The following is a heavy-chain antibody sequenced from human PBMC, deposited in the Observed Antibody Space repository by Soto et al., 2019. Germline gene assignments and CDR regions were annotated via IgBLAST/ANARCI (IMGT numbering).Heavy chain of an antibody. J-gene: IGHJ4*02. CDR3: ARAQEVGAHFFDT. CDR1: GVTLSGID. V-gene: IGHV3-13*01. Sequence: GGSLRLSCGAYGVTLSGIDMHWVRQRTGKGLEWVSSIGTAEDTYYAVSVKGRFTISRDKAKNSLSLQMNSLRAGDTAVYFCARAQEVGAHFFDTCGQGTQVTVSS. CDR2: IGTAEDT. D-gene: IGHD2-15*01.